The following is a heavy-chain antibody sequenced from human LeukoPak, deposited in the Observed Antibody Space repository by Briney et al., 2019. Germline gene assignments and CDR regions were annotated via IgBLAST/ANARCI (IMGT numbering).Heavy chain of an antibody. D-gene: IGHD3-22*01. CDR2: IYSGGST. CDR1: GFTVRSKY. Sequence: PGGSLRLSCAASGFTVRSKYMSWLRQAPGKGLEGVSVIYSGGSTYYADSVKGRFTISRDNSKNTLYLQMNSLIADDTAVYYCAREVSSSGYYAIDYYFDYWGQGTLVTVSS. J-gene: IGHJ4*02. V-gene: IGHV3-66*02. CDR3: AREVSSSGYYAIDYYFDY.